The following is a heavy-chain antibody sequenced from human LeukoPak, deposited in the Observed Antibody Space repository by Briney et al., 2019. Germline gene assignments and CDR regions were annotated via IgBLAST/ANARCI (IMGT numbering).Heavy chain of an antibody. CDR3: ARYGFSSSWQGGWHACDI. Sequence: GASVKVSCKASGYTLTSYYMHWVRQAPGQGLEWMGIINPNVGDTMYAQKFQGRVTMTRDMSTSTVYMELSRLGSDDTAVYYCARYGFSSSWQGGWHACDIWGQGTMVTVSS. D-gene: IGHD6-13*01. CDR1: GYTLTSYY. V-gene: IGHV1-46*01. CDR2: INPNVGDT. J-gene: IGHJ3*02.